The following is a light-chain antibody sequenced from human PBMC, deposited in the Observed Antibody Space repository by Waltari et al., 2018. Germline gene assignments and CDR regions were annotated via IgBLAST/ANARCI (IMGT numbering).Light chain of an antibody. CDR2: DVS. J-gene: IGLJ1*01. V-gene: IGLV2-14*03. CDR3: SSYTSSFIYV. Sequence: QSALTQPASVSGSPGQSITISCTGTSSDVGGYNYVYWYQQHPGKAPKLMIYDVSNRPSGVSNRFSGSKSGNTASLTISGLQAEDEADYYCSSYTSSFIYVFGTGTKVTVL. CDR1: SSDVGGYNY.